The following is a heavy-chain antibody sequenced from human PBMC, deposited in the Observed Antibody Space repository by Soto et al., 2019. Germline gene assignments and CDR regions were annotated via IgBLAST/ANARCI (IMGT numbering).Heavy chain of an antibody. V-gene: IGHV4-59*01. CDR1: GGSIRSYY. J-gene: IGHJ4*02. CDR2: IFYSGST. CDR3: ARGAADTAMVDS. D-gene: IGHD5-18*01. Sequence: QVHLQESGPGLVKASETLSLTCTVSGGSIRSYYWTWIRQPPGKGLEWLGYIFYSGSTFYNPSLKSRVTISIHTSKGQFSLQLTSVTAADTAVYYCARGAADTAMVDSWGQGTLVTVSS.